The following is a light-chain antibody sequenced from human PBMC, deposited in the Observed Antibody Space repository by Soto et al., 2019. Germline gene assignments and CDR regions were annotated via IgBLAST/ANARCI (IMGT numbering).Light chain of an antibody. V-gene: IGLV2-23*01. CDR3: CSYAGSSPHV. CDR1: SSDVGNYNL. Sequence: QSVLTQPASVSGSPGQSITISCTGTSSDVGNYNLVSWFQQHPGKAPKVIIYEGSKRPSGVSHRFSGSKSGNTASLTISGVQAEDVAHYYCCSYAGSSPHVFATGTKLAVL. CDR2: EGS. J-gene: IGLJ1*01.